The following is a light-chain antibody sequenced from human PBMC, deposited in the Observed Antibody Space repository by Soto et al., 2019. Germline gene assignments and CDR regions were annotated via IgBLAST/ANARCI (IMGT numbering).Light chain of an antibody. J-gene: IGKJ1*01. V-gene: IGKV3-20*01. CDR1: QSLTTNY. Sequence: EIVLTQSPGTLSVSPGERATLSCRASQSLTTNYLAWYQQKPGQAPRLLIYGASRRATGIPDRFSGSGSGTDFTLTISRLEPEDFAVYYCQQYGSSPRTFGQGTKVDIK. CDR2: GAS. CDR3: QQYGSSPRT.